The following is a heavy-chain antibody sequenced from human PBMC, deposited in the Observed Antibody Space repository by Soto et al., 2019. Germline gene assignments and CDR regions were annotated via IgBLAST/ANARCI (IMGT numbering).Heavy chain of an antibody. D-gene: IGHD6-13*01. J-gene: IGHJ6*03. CDR1: GFTFSDYY. CDR3: AGSWYGGGDYYYYMDV. V-gene: IGHV3-11*01. Sequence: PGGSLRLSCAASGFTFSDYYMSWIRQAPGKGLEWVSYISSSGSTIYYADSVKGRFTISRDNAKNSLYLQMNSLRAEDTAVYYCAGSWYGGGDYYYYMDVRGKGTKVTVSS. CDR2: ISSSGSTI.